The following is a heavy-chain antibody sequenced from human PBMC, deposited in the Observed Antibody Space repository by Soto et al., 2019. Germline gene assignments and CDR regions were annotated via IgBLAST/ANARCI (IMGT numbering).Heavy chain of an antibody. CDR2: VYPSDSDV. CDR1: GYRFSSSW. Sequence: PGESLKISCQGTGYRFSSSWIGRVRQKPGKGLEWLGNVYPSDSDVRYSPAFEGQVTISADKSISTAYLQWSSLKASDTAMYYCARVGGDRLEDYFDYWGQGTLVTVSS. V-gene: IGHV5-51*01. J-gene: IGHJ4*02. CDR3: ARVGGDRLEDYFDY. D-gene: IGHD2-21*02.